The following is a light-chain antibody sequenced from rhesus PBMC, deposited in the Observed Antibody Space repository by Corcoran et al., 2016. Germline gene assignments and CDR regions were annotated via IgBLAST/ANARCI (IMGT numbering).Light chain of an antibody. CDR2: TAS. J-gene: IGKJ1*01. V-gene: IGKV1-25*01. CDR1: QGINSN. Sequence: DIQMTQSPSSLSASVGDRVTITCQASQGINSNLAWYQQKPGKVPKLLIYTASTLQSGVPSRVSGSGSGTDCTLTISSPQPEDFATYYCQTGYGIPTFGQGTKVEIK. CDR3: QTGYGIPT.